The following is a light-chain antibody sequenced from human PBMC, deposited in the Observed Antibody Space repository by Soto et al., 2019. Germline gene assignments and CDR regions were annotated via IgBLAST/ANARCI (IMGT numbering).Light chain of an antibody. CDR3: QQYNNWWT. CDR1: QSVSSN. CDR2: GAS. J-gene: IGKJ1*01. V-gene: IGKV3-15*01. Sequence: EIVMTQSPATLSVSPGERATLSCRASQSVSSNLAWYQQKPGQAPRLLIYGASTRATGIPARFSGSGSGTEFTLTISSLQSEDFAVYYCQQYNNWWTFGKGTKGEIK.